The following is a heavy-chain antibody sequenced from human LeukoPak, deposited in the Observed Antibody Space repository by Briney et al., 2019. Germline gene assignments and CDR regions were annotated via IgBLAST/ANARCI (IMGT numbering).Heavy chain of an antibody. CDR3: ARDLHDSSGYRYFDY. J-gene: IGHJ4*02. V-gene: IGHV1-18*01. CDR2: ISAYNGKT. CDR1: GYTFTSYG. Sequence: ASVKVSCEASGYTFTSYGSTWVRQAPGQGLEWMGWISAYNGKTNYAQKFQGRVTITTDESTSTAYMELSSLRSEDTAVYYCARDLHDSSGYRYFDYWGQGTLVTVSS. D-gene: IGHD3-22*01.